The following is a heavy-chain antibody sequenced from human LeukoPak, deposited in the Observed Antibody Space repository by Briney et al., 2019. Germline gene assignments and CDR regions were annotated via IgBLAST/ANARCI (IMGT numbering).Heavy chain of an antibody. D-gene: IGHD2-8*02. CDR3: AREGHGGTVGYYFDY. CDR1: GGSISSGDYY. CDR2: IYYSGST. Sequence: PSETLYLTCTVSGGSISSGDYYWSWIRQPPGKGLEWIGYIYYSGSTYYNPSLKSRVTISVDTSKNQFSLKLSSVTAADTAVYYCAREGHGGTVGYYFDYWGQGTLVTVSS. V-gene: IGHV4-30-4*01. J-gene: IGHJ4*02.